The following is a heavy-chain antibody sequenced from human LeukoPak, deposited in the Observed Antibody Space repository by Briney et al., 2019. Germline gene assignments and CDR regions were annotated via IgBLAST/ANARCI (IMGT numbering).Heavy chain of an antibody. D-gene: IGHD6-6*01. J-gene: IGHJ6*03. CDR2: INHSGST. CDR1: GGSISGYY. V-gene: IGHV4-34*01. Sequence: SETLSLTCTVSGGSISGYYWSWIRQPPGKGLEWIGEINHSGSTNYNPSLKSRVTISVDTSKNQFSLKLSSVTAADTAVYYCARFSIYYYMDVWGKGTTVTVSS. CDR3: ARFSIYYYMDV.